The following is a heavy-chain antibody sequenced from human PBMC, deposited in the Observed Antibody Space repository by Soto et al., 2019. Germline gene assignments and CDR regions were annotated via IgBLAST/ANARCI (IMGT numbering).Heavy chain of an antibody. D-gene: IGHD6-13*01. CDR1: GFTFSSYA. V-gene: IGHV3-23*01. CDR2: IGGNGGNA. Sequence: PGGSLRLSCATSGFTFSSYAMSWVRQAPGKGLEWVSYIGGNGGNAYYADSVKGRFTISRDNSKNTLYLQMNSLRAEDTALYFCAKPSGLAVAGSAFDYWGQGSLVTVS. J-gene: IGHJ4*02. CDR3: AKPSGLAVAGSAFDY.